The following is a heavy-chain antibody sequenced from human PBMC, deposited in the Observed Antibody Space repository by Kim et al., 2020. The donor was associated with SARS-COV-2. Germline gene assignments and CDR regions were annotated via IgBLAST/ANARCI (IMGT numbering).Heavy chain of an antibody. J-gene: IGHJ6*02. D-gene: IGHD3-22*01. CDR2: INHSGSA. V-gene: IGHV4-34*01. CDR3: ARGLSSIAMMVVIFTGGIYGMDV. Sequence: SETLSLTCAVYGGSFSGYYWTWIRQPPGKGLEWIGEINHSGSANYNPSLKSRVILSLDTSKNQFSLKLSSVTAADTAVYYCARGLSSIAMMVVIFTGGIYGMDVWGQGTTVTVSS. CDR1: GGSFSGYY.